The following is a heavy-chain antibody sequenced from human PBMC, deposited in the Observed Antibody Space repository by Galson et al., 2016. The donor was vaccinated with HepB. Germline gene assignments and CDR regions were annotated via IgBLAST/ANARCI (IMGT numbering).Heavy chain of an antibody. CDR1: ELSIISSA. CDR2: IRAGGGDT. CDR3: VKGSVYSTGWCNSLDP. Sequence: SLRLSCAVSELSIISSAMSWVRQAPGKGLEWVSSIRAGGGDTYYPDSVKGRFTTSRDMSKNTLYLQMGSLRAEETAVYYCVKGSVYSTGWCNSLDPWGQGTLVIVSS. D-gene: IGHD6-19*01. J-gene: IGHJ5*02. V-gene: IGHV3-23*01.